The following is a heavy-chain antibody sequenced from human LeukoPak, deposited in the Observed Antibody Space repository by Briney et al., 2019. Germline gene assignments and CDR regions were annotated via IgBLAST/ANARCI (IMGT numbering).Heavy chain of an antibody. CDR1: GGSISSGDYY. CDR2: IYYSGST. Sequence: SQTLSLTCTVSGGSISSGDYYWSWIRQPPGKGLEWIGYIYYSGSTYYNPSLKSRVTISVDTSKNQFSLKLSSVTAADTAVYYCARHQRLYGDIGYWGQGTLVTVSS. V-gene: IGHV4-30-4*08. J-gene: IGHJ4*02. CDR3: ARHQRLYGDIGY. D-gene: IGHD4-17*01.